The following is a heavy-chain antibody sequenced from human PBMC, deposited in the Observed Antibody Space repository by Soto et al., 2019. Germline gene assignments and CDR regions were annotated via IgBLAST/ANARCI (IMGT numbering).Heavy chain of an antibody. Sequence: PGGSLRLSCAASGFTFSDYYMSWIRQAPGKGLEWVSYISSSSSYTNYADSVKGRFTISRDNAKNSLYLQMNSLRAEDTAVYYCARAEVGYCSGGSCPTYYYGMDVWGQGTTVTVSS. CDR1: GFTFSDYY. CDR3: ARAEVGYCSGGSCPTYYYGMDV. CDR2: ISSSSSYT. D-gene: IGHD2-15*01. J-gene: IGHJ6*02. V-gene: IGHV3-11*06.